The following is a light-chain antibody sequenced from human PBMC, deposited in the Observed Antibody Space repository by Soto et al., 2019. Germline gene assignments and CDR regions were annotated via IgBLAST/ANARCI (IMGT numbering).Light chain of an antibody. CDR3: AAWDDSLNGFV. Sequence: QSVLTQPPSASGTPGQRVSISCSGSSSNIGSNSVQWHQQLPGTAPNLLIYADNQRPSGVPDRFSGSKSGTSASLAITGLQSGAEADYYCAAWDDSLNGFVFGTGTKVTVL. CDR1: SSNIGSNS. CDR2: ADN. J-gene: IGLJ1*01. V-gene: IGLV1-44*01.